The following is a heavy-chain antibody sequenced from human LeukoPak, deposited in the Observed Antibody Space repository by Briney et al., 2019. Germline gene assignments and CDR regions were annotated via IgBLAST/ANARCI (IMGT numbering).Heavy chain of an antibody. J-gene: IGHJ4*02. CDR1: GNTFTAYY. V-gene: IGHV1-2*02. Sequence: ASVKVSCKASGNTFTAYYIHWVRQAPGQRLEWMGRINPNSGGTNYAQKFQGRVTMTGDTSISTAYMELSRLTSDDTAVYYCARGGSYYYDSNYFDYWGQGTLVTVSS. CDR3: ARGGSYYYDSNYFDY. D-gene: IGHD3-22*01. CDR2: INPNSGGT.